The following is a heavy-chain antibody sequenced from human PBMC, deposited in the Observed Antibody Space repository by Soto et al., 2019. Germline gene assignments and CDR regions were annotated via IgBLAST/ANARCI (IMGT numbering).Heavy chain of an antibody. CDR2: ISSDGRTT. Sequence: GGSLRLSCAASGFTFSSHWMNWVRQGPGKGLVWVSRISSDGRTTSHADSVKGRFTISRDNAKNTLYLQMNSLRVEDTAVYYCARGVPNCSSSSYYFDYWGQGTLVTVSS. CDR3: ARGVPNCSSSSYYFDY. V-gene: IGHV3-74*01. CDR1: GFTFSSHW. D-gene: IGHD2-2*01. J-gene: IGHJ4*02.